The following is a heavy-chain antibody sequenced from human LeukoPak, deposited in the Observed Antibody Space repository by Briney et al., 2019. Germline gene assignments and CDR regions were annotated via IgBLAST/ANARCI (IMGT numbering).Heavy chain of an antibody. Sequence: PSETLSLTCTVSGGSISSYYWSWIRQPPGKGLEWIGYIYYCGSTNYNPSLKSRVTISVDTSKNQFSLKLSSVTAADTAVYYCAGRIMITFGGVIVSPWGQGTLVTVSS. CDR2: IYYCGST. J-gene: IGHJ5*02. CDR1: GGSISSYY. D-gene: IGHD3-16*02. CDR3: AGRIMITFGGVIVSP. V-gene: IGHV4-59*01.